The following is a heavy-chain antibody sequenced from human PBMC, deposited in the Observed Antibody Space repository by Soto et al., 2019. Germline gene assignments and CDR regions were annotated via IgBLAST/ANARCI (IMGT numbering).Heavy chain of an antibody. Sequence: QVQLVQSGAAEKKPGASVKVSCKASGYTFTSYAMHWVRQAPGQRLEWMGWINAGNGNTKYSQKFQGRVTITRDTSASTAYMELSSLRSEDTAVYYCASSYCSGGSCYDYYYGMDVWGQGTTVTVSS. CDR1: GYTFTSYA. CDR2: INAGNGNT. D-gene: IGHD2-15*01. CDR3: ASSYCSGGSCYDYYYGMDV. V-gene: IGHV1-3*05. J-gene: IGHJ6*02.